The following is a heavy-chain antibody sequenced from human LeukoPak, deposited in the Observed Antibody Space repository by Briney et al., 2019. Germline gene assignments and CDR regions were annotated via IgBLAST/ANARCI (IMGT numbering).Heavy chain of an antibody. D-gene: IGHD2-2*01. CDR3: ARDRGTSNHNAFDI. CDR1: GFTFSSYE. Sequence: GGSLRLSCAASGFTFSSYEMNWVRQAPGRGLEWVSYISNSGDTIYYADSVKGRFTISRDNAKNSLYLHMNSLRAEDTAVYYCARDRGTSNHNAFDIWGQGTMVTVSS. J-gene: IGHJ3*02. V-gene: IGHV3-48*03. CDR2: ISNSGDTI.